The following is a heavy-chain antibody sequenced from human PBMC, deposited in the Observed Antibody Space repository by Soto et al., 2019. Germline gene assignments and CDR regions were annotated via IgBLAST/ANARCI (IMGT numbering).Heavy chain of an antibody. CDR1: AFSVSSNY. V-gene: IGHV3-53*01. D-gene: IGHD1-26*01. J-gene: IGHJ5*02. CDR2: HYSGGST. Sequence: GGSLRLSSAISAFSVSSNYLSSVRQAPGKGLEWVSVHYSGGSTYYADSVQGRFTISRDKSNNTPYLQMRRVRAEDTAVYFCARHRHPRGTVGATSPLDPWGQGTQVTVSS. CDR3: ARHRHPRGTVGATSPLDP.